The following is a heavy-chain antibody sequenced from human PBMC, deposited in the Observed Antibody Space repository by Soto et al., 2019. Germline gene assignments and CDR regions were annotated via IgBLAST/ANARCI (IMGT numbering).Heavy chain of an antibody. V-gene: IGHV1-18*01. CDR1: GGTFSSYA. Sequence: ASVKVSCKASGGTFSSYAISWVRQAPGQGLEWMGGIIAYNGNTNYAQKLQGRVTMTTDTSTSTAYMELRSLRSDDTAVYYCARGSSIAVADDYWGQGTLVTVSS. CDR3: ARGSSIAVADDY. CDR2: IIAYNGNT. D-gene: IGHD6-19*01. J-gene: IGHJ4*02.